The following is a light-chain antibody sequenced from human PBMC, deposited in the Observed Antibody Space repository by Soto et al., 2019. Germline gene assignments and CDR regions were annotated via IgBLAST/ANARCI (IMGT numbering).Light chain of an antibody. CDR2: GAS. V-gene: IGKV3-20*01. Sequence: EIVLTQSPGTLSLSPGERATLSCRASQSVSSNYLAWYQQKPGQAPRLLIYGASSRATGIPDRFSGSGSGTDFSLTISRLEPEDVAVYNCQQYGSSPPTFGQGTKVEIK. J-gene: IGKJ1*01. CDR1: QSVSSNY. CDR3: QQYGSSPPT.